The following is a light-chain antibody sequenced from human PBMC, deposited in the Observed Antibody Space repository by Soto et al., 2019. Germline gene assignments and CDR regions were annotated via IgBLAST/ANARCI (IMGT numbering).Light chain of an antibody. CDR3: CSYAGSSTFV. Sequence: QSVLTQPASVSGSPGQSITISCTGTSSDVGSYNLVSWYQQHPGKAPKRMIYEVSKRPSGVSNRFSGSKSGNTASLTISGLKAEDEADYYCCSYAGSSTFVFGTGTKVTVL. CDR2: EVS. J-gene: IGLJ1*01. CDR1: SSDVGSYNL. V-gene: IGLV2-23*02.